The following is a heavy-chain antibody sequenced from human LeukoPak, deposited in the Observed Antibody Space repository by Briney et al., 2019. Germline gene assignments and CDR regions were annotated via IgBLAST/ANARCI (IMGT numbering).Heavy chain of an antibody. Sequence: GGSLRLSCAASGFTFSSYGMHWVRQAPGKGLEWVAVISYDGSNKYYADSVKGRFTISRDNSKNTLYLQMNSLRAEDTAVYYCAREPSATPNEYFQHWGQGTLVTVSS. CDR2: ISYDGSNK. J-gene: IGHJ1*01. CDR1: GFTFSSYG. V-gene: IGHV3-30*03. CDR3: AREPSATPNEYFQH.